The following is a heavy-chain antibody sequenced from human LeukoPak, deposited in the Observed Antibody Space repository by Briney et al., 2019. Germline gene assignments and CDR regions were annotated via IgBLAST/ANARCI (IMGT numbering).Heavy chain of an antibody. CDR2: INHSGST. V-gene: IGHV4-34*01. CDR1: GGSFSGYY. CDR3: ARRAYYYGMDV. J-gene: IGHJ6*04. Sequence: PSETLSLTCAVYGGSFSGYYWSWIRQLPGKGLEWIGEINHSGSTNYNPSLKSRVTISVDTSKNQFSLKLSSVTAADTAVYYCARRAYYYGMDVWGKGTTVTVSS.